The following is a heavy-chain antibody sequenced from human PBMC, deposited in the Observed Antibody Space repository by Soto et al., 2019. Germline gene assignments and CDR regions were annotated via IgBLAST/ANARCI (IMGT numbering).Heavy chain of an antibody. J-gene: IGHJ4*02. Sequence: WSLRLSCAASGFTFSYYPLHWVRRAPGKGLEWVSSISGIRDYIRYADSVKGRFTISRDNAKTSLYLQMNSLTAEDTAVYYCAREGVHNYTEYYFDYWGQGTLVTVSS. V-gene: IGHV3-21*06. CDR3: AREGVHNYTEYYFDY. CDR1: GFTFSYYP. CDR2: ISGIRDYI. D-gene: IGHD3-10*01.